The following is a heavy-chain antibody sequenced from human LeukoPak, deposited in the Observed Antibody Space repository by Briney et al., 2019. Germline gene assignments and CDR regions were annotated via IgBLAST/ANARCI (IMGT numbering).Heavy chain of an antibody. Sequence: ASVKVSCKASGYTFTGYYMHWVRQAPGQGLEWMGRINPNSGGTNYAQKFQGRVTMTRDTSISTAYMELSRLRSDDTAVYYCARYRPDLNYYGMDVWGQGTTVTVSS. CDR3: ARYRPDLNYYGMDV. V-gene: IGHV1-2*06. J-gene: IGHJ6*02. CDR1: GYTFTGYY. D-gene: IGHD1-14*01. CDR2: INPNSGGT.